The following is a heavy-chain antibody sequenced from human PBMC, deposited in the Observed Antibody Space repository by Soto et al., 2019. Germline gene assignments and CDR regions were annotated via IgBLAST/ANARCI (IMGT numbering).Heavy chain of an antibody. J-gene: IGHJ4*02. CDR1: GFTVSANY. D-gene: IGHD3-22*01. V-gene: IGHV3-53*01. CDR2: IYSGGTT. Sequence: ILSCAASGFTVSANYMTWVRQAPGKGLEWVSVIYSGGTTYYADSVRGRFTISRDNSKNILSLQMNRLRAEDTAIYYCVRVASDYDGSGFFDHWGQGTLVTVYS. CDR3: VRVASDYDGSGFFDH.